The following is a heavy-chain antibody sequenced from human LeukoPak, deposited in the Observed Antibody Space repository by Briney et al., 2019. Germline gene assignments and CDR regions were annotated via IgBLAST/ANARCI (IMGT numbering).Heavy chain of an antibody. D-gene: IGHD3-10*01. CDR3: ARVPHYYFGYGYFDS. Sequence: SETLSLTCVDYGGSFSGYYWSRLRQPQGKGVEWIGEIDQSETTNYNPSLRRRGRISVETSKKQFSLTLTSMTAADTAVYYCARVPHYYFGYGYFDSWGQGTLVTVSS. V-gene: IGHV4-34*01. CDR2: IDQSETT. J-gene: IGHJ4*02. CDR1: GGSFSGYY.